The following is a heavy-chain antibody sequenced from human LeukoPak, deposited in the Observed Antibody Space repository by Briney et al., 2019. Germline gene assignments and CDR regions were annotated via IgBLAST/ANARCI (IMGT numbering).Heavy chain of an antibody. J-gene: IGHJ4*02. CDR3: ARGQHYYDSSNIDY. V-gene: IGHV3-11*04. CDR2: ISSSGSTI. Sequence: GGSLRLSCAASGFTFSDYYMSWIRQAPGKGLEWVSYISSSGSTIYYADSVKGRFTISRDNSKNMLYLQMNSLRAEDTAVYYCARGQHYYDSSNIDYWGQGTLVTVSS. D-gene: IGHD3-22*01. CDR1: GFTFSDYY.